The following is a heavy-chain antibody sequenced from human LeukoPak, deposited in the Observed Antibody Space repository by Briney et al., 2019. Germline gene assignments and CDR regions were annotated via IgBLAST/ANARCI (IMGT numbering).Heavy chain of an antibody. CDR1: GGSISSSSYY. CDR3: ARHTATDYYFDY. Sequence: SETLSLTCTVSGGSISSSSYYWGWIRQPPGKGLEWIGSIYYSGSTYYNPSLKSRVTISVDTSKNQFSLKLSSVTAADTAVYYCARHTATDYYFDYWGQGTLVTVSS. CDR2: IYYSGST. J-gene: IGHJ4*02. D-gene: IGHD5-18*01. V-gene: IGHV4-39*01.